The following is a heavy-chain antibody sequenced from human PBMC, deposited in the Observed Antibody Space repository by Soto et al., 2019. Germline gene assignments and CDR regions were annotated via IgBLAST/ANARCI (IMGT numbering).Heavy chain of an antibody. Sequence: QVQLVESGGGVVQPGRSLRLSCAASGFTFSSYGMHWVRQAPGKGLEWVAVISDDGRNKYYADSVKGRFTISRDNPQSTLYLQMNSLRAEDTAVYYCSVNPFDYWGQGTLVTVSS. J-gene: IGHJ4*02. CDR1: GFTFSSYG. CDR3: SVNPFDY. CDR2: ISDDGRNK. V-gene: IGHV3-30*03.